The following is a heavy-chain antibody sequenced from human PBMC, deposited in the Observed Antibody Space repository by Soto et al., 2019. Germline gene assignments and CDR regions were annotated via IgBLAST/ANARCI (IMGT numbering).Heavy chain of an antibody. CDR1: GYTFTSYA. Sequence: ASVKVSCKASGYTFTSYAMHWVRQAPGQRLEWMGWINAGNGNTKYSQKFQGRVTITRDTSASTAYMELSSLRSEDTAVYYCARGSSITIFGPYPPGGTEADYWGQGTLVTVSS. J-gene: IGHJ4*02. V-gene: IGHV1-3*01. CDR3: ARGSSITIFGPYPPGGTEADY. CDR2: INAGNGNT. D-gene: IGHD3-3*01.